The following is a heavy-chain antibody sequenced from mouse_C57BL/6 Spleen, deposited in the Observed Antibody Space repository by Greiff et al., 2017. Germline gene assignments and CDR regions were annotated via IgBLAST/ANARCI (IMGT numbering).Heavy chain of an antibody. V-gene: IGHV1-78*01. Sequence: VQRVESDAELVKPGASVKISCKASGYTFTDHTIHWMKQRPEQGLEWIGYINPRDGSTKYNEKFKGKATLTADKSSSTAYMQLNSLTSEDSAVYFCAKANCAYYYSIDYWGQGTSVTVSS. D-gene: IGHD4-1*01. J-gene: IGHJ4*01. CDR1: GYTFTDHT. CDR3: AKANCAYYYSIDY. CDR2: INPRDGST.